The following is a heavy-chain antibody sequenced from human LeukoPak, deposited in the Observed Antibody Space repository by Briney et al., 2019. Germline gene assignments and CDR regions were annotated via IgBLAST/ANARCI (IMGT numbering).Heavy chain of an antibody. D-gene: IGHD1-1*01. J-gene: IGHJ4*02. CDR2: IYTSGST. CDR1: GGSISSYY. V-gene: IGHV4-4*07. CDR3: SQLRVGWVEF. Sequence: SETLSLTCTVSGGSISSYYWSWIRQPAGKGLELIGRIYTSGSTNYNPSLKTLVTISVDTSKNQFSVTLASVTVSDTASHYSSQLRVGWVEFWGQRTLVTVSS.